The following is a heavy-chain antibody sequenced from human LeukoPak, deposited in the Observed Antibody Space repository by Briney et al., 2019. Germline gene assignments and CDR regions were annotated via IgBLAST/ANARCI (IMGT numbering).Heavy chain of an antibody. CDR2: IRQDGSEK. CDR1: GFTFSSSA. J-gene: IGHJ6*02. Sequence: GGSLRLSCAASGFTFSSSAMSWVRQAPGKGLEWVANIRQDGSEKYYVDSVKGRFTISRDNAKNSLYLQMNSLRAEDTAVYYCARRNAMDVWGQGTTVIVFS. V-gene: IGHV3-7*03. CDR3: ARRNAMDV.